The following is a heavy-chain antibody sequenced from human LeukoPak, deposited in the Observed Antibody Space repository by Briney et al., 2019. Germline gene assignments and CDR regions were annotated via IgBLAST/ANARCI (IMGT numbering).Heavy chain of an antibody. CDR1: GYTFTSYY. CDR3: ARDGVGEMATINFDY. CDR2: INPSGGST. J-gene: IGHJ4*02. Sequence: VASVKVSCKASGYTFTSYYMHWVRQAPGQGLEWMGIINPSGGSTSYAQKFQGRVTMTRDTSTSTVYMELSSLRSEDTAVYYCARDGVGEMATINFDYWGQGTLVTVSS. D-gene: IGHD5-24*01. V-gene: IGHV1-46*01.